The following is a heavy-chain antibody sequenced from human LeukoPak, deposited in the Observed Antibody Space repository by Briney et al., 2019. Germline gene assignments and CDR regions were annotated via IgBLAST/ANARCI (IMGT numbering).Heavy chain of an antibody. V-gene: IGHV4-34*01. D-gene: IGHD5-18*01. CDR2: INHSGST. CDR1: GGSFSGYY. J-gene: IGHJ5*02. CDR3: ARPLWRYSYGYNWFDP. Sequence: TSETLSLTCAVYGGSFSGYYWSWIRQPPGKGLEWIGEINHSGSTNYNPSPKSRVTISVDTSKNQFSLKLSSVTAADTAVYYCARPLWRYSYGYNWFDPWGQGTLVTVSS.